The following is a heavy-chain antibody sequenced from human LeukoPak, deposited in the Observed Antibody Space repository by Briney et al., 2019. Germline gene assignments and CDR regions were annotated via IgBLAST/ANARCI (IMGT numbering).Heavy chain of an antibody. J-gene: IGHJ4*02. V-gene: IGHV3-7*01. CDR3: ANFGYSSGSYFDY. CDR1: GFTFSSYW. Sequence: PGGSLRLSCAASGFTFSSYWMSWVRQAPGKGLEWVANIKQDGSEKYYVDSMKGRFTISRDNAKNSPYLQMNSLRAEDTAVYYCANFGYSSGSYFDYWGQGTLVTVSS. D-gene: IGHD6-19*01. CDR2: IKQDGSEK.